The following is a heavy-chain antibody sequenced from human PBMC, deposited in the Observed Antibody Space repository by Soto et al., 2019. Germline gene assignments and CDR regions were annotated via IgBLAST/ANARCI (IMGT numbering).Heavy chain of an antibody. CDR3: ARATIVGVTLGYSQH. Sequence: SVKVSCKASGGTFNSYGISWVRQAPGQGLEWMGGIIPIFGTANYARKFQGRVTITADESTSTAYMELSSLRSEDTAVYYCARATIVGVTLGYSQHWGQGTLVTVSS. CDR2: IIPIFGTA. J-gene: IGHJ1*01. V-gene: IGHV1-69*13. D-gene: IGHD2-21*02. CDR1: GGTFNSYG.